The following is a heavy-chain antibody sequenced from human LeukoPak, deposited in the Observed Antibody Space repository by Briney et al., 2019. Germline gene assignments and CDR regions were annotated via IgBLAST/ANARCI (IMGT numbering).Heavy chain of an antibody. V-gene: IGHV3-21*01. J-gene: IGHJ4*02. Sequence: GGSLRLSCAASGFTFSSYSMNWVRQAPGKGLEWVSSISSSSSYIYYADSVKGRFTISRDNAKSSLYLQMNSLRAEDTAVYYCARGRSDSSSWYLWNYWGQGTLVTVSS. CDR1: GFTFSSYS. CDR3: ARGRSDSSSWYLWNY. CDR2: ISSSSSYI. D-gene: IGHD6-13*01.